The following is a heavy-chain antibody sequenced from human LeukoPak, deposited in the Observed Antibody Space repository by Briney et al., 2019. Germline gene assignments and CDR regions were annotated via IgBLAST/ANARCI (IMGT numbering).Heavy chain of an antibody. V-gene: IGHV3-23*01. CDR1: GFTFSSYA. CDR2: ISGSGGST. CDR3: AKGRDYYDSSGYYRGYYLDY. J-gene: IGHJ4*02. Sequence: GGSLRLSCAASGFTFSSYAMSWVRQAPGKGLEWVSAISGSGGSTYYADSVKGRFTISRDNSKNTSYLQMNSLRAEDAAVYYCAKGRDYYDSSGYYRGYYLDYWGQGTLVTVSS. D-gene: IGHD3-22*01.